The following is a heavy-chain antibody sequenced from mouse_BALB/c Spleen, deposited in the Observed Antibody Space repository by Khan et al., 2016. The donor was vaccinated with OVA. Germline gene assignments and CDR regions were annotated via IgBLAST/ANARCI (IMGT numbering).Heavy chain of an antibody. Sequence: VQLQQSGTVLARPGASAKMSCKASGYSFTDYLIHWVKQRPGQGLEWIGDIFSGNSDTTYNQKFRDKAKLTADTSASAAYMELSSLTNEDSAVYYCTRGGYSSFAYWGQGTLVTVSA. J-gene: IGHJ3*01. CDR3: TRGGYSSFAY. CDR2: IFSGNSDT. V-gene: IGHV1-5*01. D-gene: IGHD1-3*01. CDR1: GYSFTDYL.